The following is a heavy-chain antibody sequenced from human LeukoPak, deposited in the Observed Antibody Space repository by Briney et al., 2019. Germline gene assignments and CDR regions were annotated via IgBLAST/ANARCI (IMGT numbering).Heavy chain of an antibody. V-gene: IGHV1-46*01. CDR2: INPSGGTT. Sequence: ASVKVSCKASGYTFTSYYMHWVRQAPGPGLEWMGIINPSGGTTSYAQKFQGRVTMTRDMSTSTVYMELSSLRSEDTAVYYRAREYSYGYYYYYMDVWGKGTTVTVSS. J-gene: IGHJ6*03. CDR3: AREYSYGYYYYYMDV. D-gene: IGHD5-18*01. CDR1: GYTFTSYY.